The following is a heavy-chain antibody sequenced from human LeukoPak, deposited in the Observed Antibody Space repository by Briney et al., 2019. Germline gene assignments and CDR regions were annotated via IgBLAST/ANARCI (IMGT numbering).Heavy chain of an antibody. V-gene: IGHV3-30-3*01. CDR1: GFTFSSYA. CDR2: ISYDGSNK. Sequence: GRSLRLSCAASGFTFSSYAMHWVRQAPGKGLEWVAVISYDGSNKYYADSVKGRFTISRDNSKNTLYLQMNSLRAEDTAVYYCARDGYDSSGYFDYWGQGTLVTVSS. D-gene: IGHD3-22*01. CDR3: ARDGYDSSGYFDY. J-gene: IGHJ4*02.